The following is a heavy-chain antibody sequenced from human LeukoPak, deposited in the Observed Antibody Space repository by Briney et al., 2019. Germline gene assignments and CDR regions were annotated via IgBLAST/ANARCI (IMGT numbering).Heavy chain of an antibody. CDR3: ARGTAMALDY. CDR2: INHSGST. CDR1: GFSFSSYS. V-gene: IGHV4-34*01. D-gene: IGHD5-18*01. Sequence: PGGSLRLSCAASGFSFSSYSMNWVRQAPGKGLEWIGEINHSGSTDYNPSPKSRVTISVDTSKNQFSLKLSSVTAADTAVYYCARGTAMALDYWGQGTLVTVSS. J-gene: IGHJ4*02.